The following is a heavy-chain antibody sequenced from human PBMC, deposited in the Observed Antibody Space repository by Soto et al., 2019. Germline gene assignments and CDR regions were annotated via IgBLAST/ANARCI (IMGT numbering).Heavy chain of an antibody. D-gene: IGHD3-16*01. J-gene: IGHJ6*02. Sequence: QVQLVQSGAEVKKPGSSVKVSCKASGGTFSSDAISWVRQAPGQGLEWMGGITPIFETANYAQKFQGRVTIIADESTSTAYMELSSLRFEDTATYYCAKGGGVRHVPFGFTPSHYDMDVWGQGTTVIVSS. CDR2: ITPIFETA. V-gene: IGHV1-69*01. CDR3: AKGGGVRHVPFGFTPSHYDMDV. CDR1: GGTFSSDA.